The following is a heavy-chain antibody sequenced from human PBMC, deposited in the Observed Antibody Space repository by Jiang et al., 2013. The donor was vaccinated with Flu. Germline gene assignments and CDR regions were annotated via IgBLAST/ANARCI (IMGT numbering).Heavy chain of an antibody. Sequence: KKPGASVKVSCKASGYTFTSYYIHWVRQAPGQGLEWMGIINPSGGNTVYAQKFQGRVTMTRDTSTSTVYMQLSSLRSEDTAVYFCARGRGEYCGGDCNPYSYYFDYWGQGSQVAVSS. CDR3: ARGRGEYCGGDCNPYSYYFDY. D-gene: IGHD2-21*02. J-gene: IGHJ4*02. V-gene: IGHV1-46*01. CDR1: GYTFTSYY. CDR2: INPSGGNT.